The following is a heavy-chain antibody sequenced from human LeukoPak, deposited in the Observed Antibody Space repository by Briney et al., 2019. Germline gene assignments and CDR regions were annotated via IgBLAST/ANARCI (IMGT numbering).Heavy chain of an antibody. CDR2: IYYSGST. D-gene: IGHD6-6*01. CDR1: GGSISSGGYY. CDR3: ARRGSIAARRYFDY. V-gene: IGHV4-31*03. J-gene: IGHJ4*02. Sequence: SETLSLTCTVSGGSISSGGYYWSWIRQHPGKGLEWIGYIYYSGSTYYNPSLKSRVTISVDTSKNQFSLKLSSVTAADTAVYYCARRGSIAARRYFDYWGQGTLVTVSS.